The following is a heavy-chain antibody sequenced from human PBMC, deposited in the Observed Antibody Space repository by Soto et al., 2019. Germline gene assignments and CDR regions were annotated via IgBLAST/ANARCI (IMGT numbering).Heavy chain of an antibody. D-gene: IGHD3-10*01. V-gene: IGHV3-30-3*01. CDR1: GFTFSSYS. Sequence: GGSQRLSCAASGFTFSSYSMHWVRQAPGKGLEWVAVISYDGSNKYYADSVKGRFTISRDNSKNTLYLQMNSLRAEDTAVYYCAREAPMVRGPYYYYGMDVWGQGTTVTVSS. CDR2: ISYDGSNK. CDR3: AREAPMVRGPYYYYGMDV. J-gene: IGHJ6*02.